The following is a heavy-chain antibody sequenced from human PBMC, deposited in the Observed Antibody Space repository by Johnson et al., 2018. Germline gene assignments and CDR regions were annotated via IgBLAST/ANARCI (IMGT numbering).Heavy chain of an antibody. D-gene: IGHD3-22*01. CDR3: ARGDSSGYSAAFDL. J-gene: IGHJ3*01. CDR1: GDSLSSYY. V-gene: IGHV4-59*01. Sequence: QVQLQESGPGVVKPSETLSLTCTVSGDSLSSYYWSWIRQPPGKGLEWLGIVYYTGSTKYNPSLKSRVTISVDTSNNQFSLRRSSVTSADTALYYCARGDSSGYSAAFDLWGQGTMVTVSS. CDR2: VYYTGST.